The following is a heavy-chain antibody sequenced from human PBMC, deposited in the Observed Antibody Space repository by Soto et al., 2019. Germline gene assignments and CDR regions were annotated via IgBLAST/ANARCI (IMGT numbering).Heavy chain of an antibody. CDR1: GFTFSSYA. Sequence: GGSLRLSCAASGFTFSSYAMSWVRQAPGKGLEWVSAISGSGGSTYYADSVKGRFTISRDNSKNTLYLQMNSLRAEDTAVYYCAKDLRELRFLEWLLHVAVHYRGQATLVTVS. CDR3: AKDLRELRFLEWLLHVAVHY. CDR2: ISGSGGST. V-gene: IGHV3-23*01. J-gene: IGHJ4*02. D-gene: IGHD3-3*01.